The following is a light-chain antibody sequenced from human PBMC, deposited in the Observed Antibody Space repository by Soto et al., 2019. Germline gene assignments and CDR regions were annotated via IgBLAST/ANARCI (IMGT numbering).Light chain of an antibody. V-gene: IGLV1-51*01. CDR2: DNS. CDR1: RFNIGNNY. Sequence: QSVLTQPPSVSAAPGQKATISCSGSRFNIGNNYVSWYQQLPGTAPKLLIYDNSKRPSGIPDRFSGSRSGTSATLGITGLQTGDEADYYCGTWDSSLAVVVFGGGTKVTVL. CDR3: GTWDSSLAVVV. J-gene: IGLJ2*01.